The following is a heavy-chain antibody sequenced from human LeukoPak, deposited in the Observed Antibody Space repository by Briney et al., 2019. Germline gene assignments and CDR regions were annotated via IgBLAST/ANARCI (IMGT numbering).Heavy chain of an antibody. CDR3: ARHWARVEPPDKSNWFDP. D-gene: IGHD1-14*01. J-gene: IGHJ5*02. CDR2: IYPGDSDT. Sequence: GESLKISCKGSGYSFTSYWIGWVRQMPGKGLEWMGIIYPGDSDTRYSPSFQGQVTISADKSISTAYLQWSSLKASDTAMYYRARHWARVEPPDKSNWFDPWGQGTLVTVSS. CDR1: GYSFTSYW. V-gene: IGHV5-51*01.